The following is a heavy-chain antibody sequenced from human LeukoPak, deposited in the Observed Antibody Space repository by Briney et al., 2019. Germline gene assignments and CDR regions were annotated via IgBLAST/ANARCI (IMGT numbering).Heavy chain of an antibody. D-gene: IGHD3-10*01. V-gene: IGHV4-30-2*01. Sequence: SQTLSLTCAVSGGSISSGGYSWSWIRQPPGKGLEWIGYIYHSGSTYYNPSLKSRVTISVDRSKNQFSLKLSSVTAADTAVYYCASAGPHYYGSGSYLAYWGQGTLVTVSS. CDR3: ASAGPHYYGSGSYLAY. CDR2: IYHSGST. J-gene: IGHJ4*02. CDR1: GGSISSGGYS.